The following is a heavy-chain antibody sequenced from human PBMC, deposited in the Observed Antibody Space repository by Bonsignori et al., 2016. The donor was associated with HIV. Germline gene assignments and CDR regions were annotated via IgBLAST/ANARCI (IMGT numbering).Heavy chain of an antibody. D-gene: IGHD6-19*01. Sequence: WIRQPPGKGLEWIGSIYYSGSTYYNPSLKSRVTISVDTSKNQFSLKLSSVTAADTAVYYCAREAGGWPYYMDVWGKGTTVTVSS. CDR3: AREAGGWPYYMDV. CDR2: IYYSGST. J-gene: IGHJ6*03. V-gene: IGHV4-39*07.